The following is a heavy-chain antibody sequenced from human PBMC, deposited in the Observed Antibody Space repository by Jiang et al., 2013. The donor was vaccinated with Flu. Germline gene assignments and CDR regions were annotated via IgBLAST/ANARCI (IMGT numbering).Heavy chain of an antibody. CDR3: AREAAMVIYYYYGMDV. V-gene: IGHV4-34*01. Sequence: ALLKPSETLSLTCAVYGGSFSGYYWSWIRQPPGKGLEWIGEINHSGSTNYNPSLKSRVTISVDTSKNQFSLKLSSVTAADTAVYYCAREAAMVIYYYYGMDVWGQGTTVTVSS. D-gene: IGHD5-18*01. J-gene: IGHJ6*02. CDR2: INHSGST. CDR1: GGSFSGYY.